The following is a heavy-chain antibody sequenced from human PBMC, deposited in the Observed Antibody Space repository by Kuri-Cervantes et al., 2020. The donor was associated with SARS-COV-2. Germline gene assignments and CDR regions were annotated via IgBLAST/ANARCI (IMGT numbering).Heavy chain of an antibody. CDR1: GITVSTNY. Sequence: GGSLRLSCAASGITVSTNYMNWVRQAPGKGLEWLSVMYSGRSTYYADSVKGRFTISRDTSKNTAYLQMNSLRGDDTAVYYCTRGSIAGRRGIFDFWGQGTVVTVSS. J-gene: IGHJ4*02. CDR3: TRGSIAGRRGIFDF. CDR2: MYSGRST. D-gene: IGHD6-6*01. V-gene: IGHV3-53*01.